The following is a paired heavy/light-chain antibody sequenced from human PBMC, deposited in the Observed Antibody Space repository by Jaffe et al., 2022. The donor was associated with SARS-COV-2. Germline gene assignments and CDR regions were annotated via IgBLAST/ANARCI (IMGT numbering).Light chain of an antibody. V-gene: IGKV3-15*01. J-gene: IGKJ1*01. CDR1: QNIRRN. CDR2: DAS. CDR3: QQYDSWPRT. Sequence: EIVMTQSPDTLSVSPGERAALSCRASQNIRRNLAWYQKKPGQAPRLLMYDASGRGTGFPARFSGSGSGTEFTLTISSLESEDFAVYYCQQYDSWPRTFGQGTKVEIK.
Heavy chain of an antibody. CDR1: GYTFTDHA. CDR3: ARGEQY. Sequence: QVQLVQSGAEVEKPGASVKVSCKLSGYTFTDHALHWVRQAPGQGLEWMGWIDTDNGVTRYSQRFQGRITITRDTSANTAYMELGSLTSEDTAVYYCARGEQYWGQGTLVTVSS. J-gene: IGHJ4*02. D-gene: IGHD4-4*01. CDR2: IDTDNGVT. V-gene: IGHV1-3*04.